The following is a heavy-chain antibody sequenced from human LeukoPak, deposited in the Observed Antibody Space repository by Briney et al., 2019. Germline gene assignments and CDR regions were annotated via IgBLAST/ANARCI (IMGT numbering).Heavy chain of an antibody. Sequence: PSETLSLTCAVYGGSFSGYYWSWIRQPPGKGLEWIGEINHSGSTNYNPSLKSRVTISVDTSKNQFSLKLSSVTAADTAVYYCARIWSGQAYSSGWSDRSSYNWFDPWGQGTLVTVSS. J-gene: IGHJ5*02. CDR2: INHSGST. V-gene: IGHV4-34*01. CDR1: GGSFSGYY. CDR3: ARIWSGQAYSSGWSDRSSYNWFDP. D-gene: IGHD6-19*01.